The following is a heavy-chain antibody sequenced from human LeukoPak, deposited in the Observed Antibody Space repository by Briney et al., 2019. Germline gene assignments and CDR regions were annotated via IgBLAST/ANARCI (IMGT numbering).Heavy chain of an antibody. Sequence: ASVKVSCKASGYTFTGYYMHWVRQAPGQGLEWMGWINPISGGTNYAQKFQGWVTMTRDTSISTAYMELSRLRSDDTAVYYCARDTSDYYYYGMDVWGQGTTVTVSS. V-gene: IGHV1-2*04. CDR3: ARDTSDYYYYGMDV. J-gene: IGHJ6*02. CDR1: GYTFTGYY. CDR2: INPISGGT.